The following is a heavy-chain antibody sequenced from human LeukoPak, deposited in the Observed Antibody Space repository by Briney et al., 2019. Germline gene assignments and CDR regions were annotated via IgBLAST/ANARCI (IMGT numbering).Heavy chain of an antibody. CDR3: ARAITMVRGVMWFDP. Sequence: AASVKVSCKASGGTFSSYAIRWVRQAPGQGLEWMGGIIPIFGTANYAQKFQGRVTITTDESTSTAYMELSSLRSEDTAVYYCARAITMVRGVMWFDPWGQGTLVTVSS. J-gene: IGHJ5*02. CDR2: IIPIFGTA. V-gene: IGHV1-69*05. D-gene: IGHD3-10*01. CDR1: GGTFSSYA.